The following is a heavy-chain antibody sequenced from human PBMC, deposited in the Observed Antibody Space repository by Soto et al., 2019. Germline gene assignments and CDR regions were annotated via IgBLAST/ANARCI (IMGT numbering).Heavy chain of an antibody. CDR1: GFTFSSYS. D-gene: IGHD3-22*01. V-gene: IGHV3-21*01. CDR2: ISSSSSYI. J-gene: IGHJ4*02. Sequence: EVQLVESGGGLVKPGGSLRLSCAASGFTFSSYSMNWVCQAPGKGLEWVSSISSSSSYIYYADSVKGRFTISRDNAKNSLYLQMNSLRAEDTAVYYCARGANYYDSSGYCGYWGQGTLVTVSS. CDR3: ARGANYYDSSGYCGY.